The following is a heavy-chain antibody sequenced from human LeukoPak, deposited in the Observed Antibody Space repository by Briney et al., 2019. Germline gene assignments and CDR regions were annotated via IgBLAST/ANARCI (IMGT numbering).Heavy chain of an antibody. D-gene: IGHD3-3*01. Sequence: PGGSLRLSCAASGFTFDDYGMSWVRQAPGKGLEWGSGINWKGSSTGYADSVKGRFTISRDNAKNSLYLQMNSLRAEDTALYHCAKIRFGDYYYYMDVWGKGTTVTVSS. CDR2: INWKGSST. CDR1: GFTFDDYG. J-gene: IGHJ6*03. V-gene: IGHV3-20*01. CDR3: AKIRFGDYYYYMDV.